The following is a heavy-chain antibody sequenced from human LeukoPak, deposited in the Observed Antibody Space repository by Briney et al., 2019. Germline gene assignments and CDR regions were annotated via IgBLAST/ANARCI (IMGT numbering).Heavy chain of an antibody. V-gene: IGHV4-4*02. CDR2: IYPTEST. CDR1: GGSVSSSTNW. CDR3: ARASYFARGGWYLDY. D-gene: IGHD6-19*01. Sequence: PSEILSLTCAVSGGSVSSSTNWWSWVRQPPGKGLEWIGEIYPTESTNYNPSLHSRVTISLDKSQNQFSLNLSSVTAADTAVYYCARASYFARGGWYLDYWGQGTLVTVSS. J-gene: IGHJ4*02.